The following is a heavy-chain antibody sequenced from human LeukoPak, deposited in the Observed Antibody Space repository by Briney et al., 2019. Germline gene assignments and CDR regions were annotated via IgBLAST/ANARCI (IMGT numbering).Heavy chain of an antibody. CDR1: GYTFTGYY. CDR3: ASGYSYGYVPHFDY. CDR2: ISAYNGNT. V-gene: IGHV1-18*04. Sequence: GASVEVSCKASGYTFTGYYMHWVRQAPGQGLEWMGWISAYNGNTNYAQKVQGRVTMTTDTSTSTAYMELRSLRSDDTAVYYCASGYSYGYVPHFDYWGQGTLVTVSS. J-gene: IGHJ4*02. D-gene: IGHD5-18*01.